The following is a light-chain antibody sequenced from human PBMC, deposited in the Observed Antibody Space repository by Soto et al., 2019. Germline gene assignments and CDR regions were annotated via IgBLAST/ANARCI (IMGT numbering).Light chain of an antibody. Sequence: QSALTQPASVSGYPGQSITISCTGTSSDVGGYNYVSWYQQHPGKAPKLMIYDVSNRPSGVSNRFSGSKSGNTASLTISGLQAEHEADYYCSSYTSSSTYVFGTGTKLTVL. CDR3: SSYTSSSTYV. J-gene: IGLJ1*01. CDR1: SSDVGGYNY. CDR2: DVS. V-gene: IGLV2-14*01.